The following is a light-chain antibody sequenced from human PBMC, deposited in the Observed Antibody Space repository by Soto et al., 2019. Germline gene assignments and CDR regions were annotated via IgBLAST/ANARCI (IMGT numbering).Light chain of an antibody. CDR1: SSDVGGYNY. CDR2: EVS. J-gene: IGLJ1*01. CDR3: SSYTSSGTL. Sequence: QSVLTQPASVSGSPGQSITISCTGTSSDVGGYNYVSWYQQHPGKAPKLMIYEVSNRPSGVSNRFSGSKSGNTASLTISGLQAEDEADYYCSSYTSSGTLFGTGTKLTVL. V-gene: IGLV2-14*01.